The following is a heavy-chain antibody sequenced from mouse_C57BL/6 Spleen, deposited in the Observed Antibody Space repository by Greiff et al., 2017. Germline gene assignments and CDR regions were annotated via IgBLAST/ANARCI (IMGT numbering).Heavy chain of an antibody. V-gene: IGHV1-9*01. Sequence: VQLQQSGAELMKPGASVKLSCKATGYTFTGYWIEWVKQRPGHGLEWIGEILPGSGSTNDNEKFKGKATFTADTSSNTAYMQLSSLTTEDSAIYYCARRNDYDGDYWGQGTTLTVSS. CDR3: ARRNDYDGDY. J-gene: IGHJ2*01. D-gene: IGHD2-4*01. CDR2: ILPGSGST. CDR1: GYTFTGYW.